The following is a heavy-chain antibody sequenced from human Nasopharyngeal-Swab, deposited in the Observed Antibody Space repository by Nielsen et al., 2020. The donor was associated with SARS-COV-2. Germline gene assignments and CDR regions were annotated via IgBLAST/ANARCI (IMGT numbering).Heavy chain of an antibody. CDR2: INPNSGGT. J-gene: IGHJ4*02. D-gene: IGHD6-13*01. Sequence: ASVKVFCKASGYTFTGYYMHWVRQAPGQGLEWMGWINPNSGGTNYAQKFQGRVTMTRDTSISTAYMELSRLRSDDTAVYYCASTPSGYSSSWPFDYWGQGTLVTVSS. CDR3: ASTPSGYSSSWPFDY. V-gene: IGHV1-2*02. CDR1: GYTFTGYY.